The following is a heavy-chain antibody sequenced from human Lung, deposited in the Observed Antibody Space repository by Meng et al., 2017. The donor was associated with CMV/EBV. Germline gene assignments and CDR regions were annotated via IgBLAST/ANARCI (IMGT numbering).Heavy chain of an antibody. D-gene: IGHD6-6*01. J-gene: IGHJ4*02. CDR3: ARLAARGY. CDR2: VSDTHGDT. CDR1: GFTFSSFD. V-gene: IGHV3-23*01. Sequence: SCAASGFTFSSFDMSWVRQAPGKGLEWVSTVSDTHGDTYYADSVKGRFTISRDNSKSTLYLQMNSLRADDTARYYCARLAARGYWGQGPLVTVSS.